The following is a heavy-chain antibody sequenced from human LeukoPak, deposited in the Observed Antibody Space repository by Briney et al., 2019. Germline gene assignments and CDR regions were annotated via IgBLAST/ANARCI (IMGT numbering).Heavy chain of an antibody. D-gene: IGHD1-14*01. V-gene: IGHV3-74*01. CDR3: ATGQGPGMDV. J-gene: IGHJ6*02. CDR1: GFTFSSYW. CDR2: INSDGSST. Sequence: GGSLRLSCAASGFTFSSYWMHWVRQAPGKGLGWVSRINSDGSSTSYADSVKGRFTISRDNAKNTLYLQMNSLRAEDTAVYYSATGQGPGMDVWGQGTTVTVSS.